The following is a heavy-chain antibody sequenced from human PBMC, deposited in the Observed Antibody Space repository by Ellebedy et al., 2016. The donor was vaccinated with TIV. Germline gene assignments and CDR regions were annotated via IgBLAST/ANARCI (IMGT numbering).Heavy chain of an antibody. V-gene: IGHV3-9*02. CDR2: IIWNSGVT. CDR1: GFSSHDHG. CDR3: VKDLSPGGAAY. J-gene: IGHJ4*02. D-gene: IGHD2-15*01. Sequence: SLKISCAVSGFSSHDHGMHWVRRGPGKGLEWVSGIIWNSGVTGYADSVKGRFTISRDNAKNFLYLQMNSLRTEDTALYYCVKDLSPGGAAYWGQGTLVTVSS.